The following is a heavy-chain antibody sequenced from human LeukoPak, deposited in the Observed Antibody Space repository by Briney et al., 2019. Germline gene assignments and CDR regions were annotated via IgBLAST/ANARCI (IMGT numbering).Heavy chain of an antibody. CDR2: ISAYNGNT. V-gene: IGHV1-18*01. CDR1: GYTFTSYA. CDR3: ARVAVDFDLPPLGFPYYFDY. Sequence: ASVKVSCKASGYTFTSYAMNWVRQAPGQGLEWMGWISAYNGNTNYAQKLQGRVTMTTDTSTSTAYMELRSLRSDDTAVYYCARVAVDFDLPPLGFPYYFDYWGQGTLVTVS. D-gene: IGHD3-9*01. J-gene: IGHJ4*02.